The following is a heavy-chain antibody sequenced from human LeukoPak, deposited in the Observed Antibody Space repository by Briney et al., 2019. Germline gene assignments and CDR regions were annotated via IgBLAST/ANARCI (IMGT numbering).Heavy chain of an antibody. Sequence: GGSLRLSCAASGFTFSSYGMSWVRQAPGKGLEWVSAISGSGGSTYYADSVKGRFTISRDNSKNTLYLQMNSLRAEDTAVYYCAKMRYYYYSSGYLTTDYWGQGTLVTVSS. J-gene: IGHJ4*02. D-gene: IGHD3-22*01. CDR3: AKMRYYYYSSGYLTTDY. CDR2: ISGSGGST. CDR1: GFTFSSYG. V-gene: IGHV3-23*01.